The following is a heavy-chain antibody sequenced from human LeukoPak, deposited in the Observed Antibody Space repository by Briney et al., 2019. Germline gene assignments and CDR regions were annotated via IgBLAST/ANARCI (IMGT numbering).Heavy chain of an antibody. Sequence: SETLSLTCTVSGGSISSYYWSWIRQPPGKGLEWIGYIYYSGNTNYNPSLKSRVTISVDTSKNQFSLKLSSVTAADTAVYYCARENVVGAIFDYWGQGTLVTVSS. CDR2: IYYSGNT. J-gene: IGHJ4*02. CDR3: ARENVVGAIFDY. CDR1: GGSISSYY. V-gene: IGHV4-59*01. D-gene: IGHD1-26*01.